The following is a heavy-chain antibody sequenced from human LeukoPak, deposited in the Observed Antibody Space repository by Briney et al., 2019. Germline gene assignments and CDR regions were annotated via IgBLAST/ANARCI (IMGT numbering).Heavy chain of an antibody. CDR3: ARSWNRVLGYCSGGSCGPDY. V-gene: IGHV3-33*08. CDR1: GFTFSSYG. CDR2: IWFNGSNK. Sequence: PGRSLRLSCVVSGFTFSSYGMHWVRQAPGKGLEWVAVIWFNGSNKYYADSVKGRFTISRDNSKNTLYLQMNSLRAEDTAVYYCARSWNRVLGYCSGGSCGPDYWGQGTLVTVSS. J-gene: IGHJ4*02. D-gene: IGHD2-15*01.